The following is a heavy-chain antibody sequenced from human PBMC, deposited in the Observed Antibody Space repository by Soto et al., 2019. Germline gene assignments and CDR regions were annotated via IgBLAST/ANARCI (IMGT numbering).Heavy chain of an antibody. Sequence: QVQLQESGPGLVKPSETLSLTCTVSGGSISSYYWSWIRQPPGKGLEWIGYIYYSGSTNYNPSLKSRVTISVDTSKNQFSLKLSSETAADTAVYYCARWHQLLHWAQFDPWGQGTLVTVSS. V-gene: IGHV4-59*01. CDR1: GGSISSYY. D-gene: IGHD2-2*01. CDR2: IYYSGST. CDR3: ARWHQLLHWAQFDP. J-gene: IGHJ5*02.